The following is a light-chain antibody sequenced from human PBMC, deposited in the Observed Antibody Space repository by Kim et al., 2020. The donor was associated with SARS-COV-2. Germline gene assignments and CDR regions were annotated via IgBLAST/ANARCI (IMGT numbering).Light chain of an antibody. Sequence: ASVGDRVTITCRASQGISSALAWYQQEPGKPPKLLIYDASTLESGVPSRFSGSGSGTDFTLTISSLQPEDFATYYCHQFIAFPITFGQGTRLEIK. J-gene: IGKJ5*01. V-gene: IGKV1-13*02. CDR2: DAS. CDR3: HQFIAFPIT. CDR1: QGISSA.